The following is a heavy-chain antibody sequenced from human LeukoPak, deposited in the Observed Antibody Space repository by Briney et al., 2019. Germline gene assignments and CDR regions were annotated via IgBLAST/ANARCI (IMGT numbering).Heavy chain of an antibody. J-gene: IGHJ6*03. V-gene: IGHV4-59*01. Sequence: SETLSLTCAVYGGSFSGYYWSWIRQPPGKGLEWIGYIYYSGSTNYNPSLKSRVTISVDTSKNQFSLKLSSVTAADTAVYYCARALSSKDYYYMDVWGKGTTVTVPS. CDR3: ARALSSKDYYYMDV. CDR2: IYYSGST. CDR1: GGSFSGYY.